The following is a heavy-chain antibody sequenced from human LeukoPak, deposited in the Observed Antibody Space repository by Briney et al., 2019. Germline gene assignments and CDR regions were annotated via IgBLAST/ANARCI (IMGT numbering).Heavy chain of an antibody. CDR2: IRRKVYGGTT. CDR3: TTLRGGSYYTFDY. J-gene: IGHJ4*02. CDR1: GFTFTTYA. D-gene: IGHD1-26*01. V-gene: IGHV3-49*04. Sequence: GGSLRLSCAASGFTFTTYAMSWARQAPGKGLEWVGFIRRKVYGGTTEYAASVKGRFTISRDDSKNIAYLQMNNLKTEDTAMYYCTTLRGGSYYTFDYWGQGTLVTVSS.